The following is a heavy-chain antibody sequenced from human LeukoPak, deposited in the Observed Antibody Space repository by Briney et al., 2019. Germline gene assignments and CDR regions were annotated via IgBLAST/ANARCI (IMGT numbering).Heavy chain of an antibody. CDR3: ARVEGEYYYDSSGYYLPNWYFDL. J-gene: IGHJ2*01. V-gene: IGHV4-39*07. D-gene: IGHD3-22*01. CDR2: IYSNGST. Sequence: SETLSLTCTVSGDSISSSSYYWGWIRQTPGKGPEYIGSIYSNGSTSYNPSLKSRVTMSVDTSKNQFSLKLSSVTAADTAVYYCARVEGEYYYDSSGYYLPNWYFDLWGRGTLVTVSS. CDR1: GDSISSSSYY.